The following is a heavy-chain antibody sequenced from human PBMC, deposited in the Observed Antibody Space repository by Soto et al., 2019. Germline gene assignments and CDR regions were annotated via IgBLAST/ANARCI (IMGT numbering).Heavy chain of an antibody. CDR3: ARERTSKGGLDV. V-gene: IGHV3-74*01. CDR1: GFMLSHDW. CDR2: IIRGGSRV. Sequence: GGSRRLSCAASGFMLSHDWMNWVRQGPGKGLEWIARIIRGGSRVTYADSVEGRFTITRDNAKNMLFLEMHSLTVEDTAVYYCARERTSKGGLDVWGQGTTVTVSS. J-gene: IGHJ6*02.